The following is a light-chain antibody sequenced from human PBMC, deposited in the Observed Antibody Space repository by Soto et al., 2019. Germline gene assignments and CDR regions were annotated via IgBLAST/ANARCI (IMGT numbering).Light chain of an antibody. CDR1: NIGSKG. V-gene: IGLV3-21*01. Sequence: SYELTQPPSVSVAPGETARISCGGNNIGSKGVHWYQQKPGQAPVLVIYSDTDLPPVIPERFSGSNSANMATLTIGRVEAGDEADYYCQVWDSGSAHVLFGGGTKVTVL. CDR3: QVWDSGSAHVL. J-gene: IGLJ2*01. CDR2: SDT.